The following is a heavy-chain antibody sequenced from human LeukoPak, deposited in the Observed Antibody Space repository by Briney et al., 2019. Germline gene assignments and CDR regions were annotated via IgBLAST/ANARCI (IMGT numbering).Heavy chain of an antibody. CDR2: ISGSGGSR. CDR3: ANDLYCSSTSCYQNV. Sequence: QPGGSLRLSCAASGFTFSSYAMSWVRQAPGKGLEWVSAISGSGGSRYYADSVKGRFTISRDNSKNTLYLQMNSLRAEDTAVSYCANDLYCSSTSCYQNVWGQGTMVTVSS. CDR1: GFTFSSYA. J-gene: IGHJ3*01. V-gene: IGHV3-23*01. D-gene: IGHD2-2*01.